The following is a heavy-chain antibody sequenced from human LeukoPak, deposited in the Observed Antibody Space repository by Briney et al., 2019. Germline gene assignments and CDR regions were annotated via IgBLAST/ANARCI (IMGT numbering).Heavy chain of an antibody. Sequence: SETLSLTCTVSGGSISGYYWSWIRQPAGKGLEGIGRIYASGSTNYNPSLKSRVTMSVDTSKNQYSLRVTSVTAADAAVYFCARGAVPGRMSWLDPWGQGTLVTVSS. CDR2: IYASGST. V-gene: IGHV4-4*07. J-gene: IGHJ5*02. CDR3: ARGAVPGRMSWLDP. D-gene: IGHD6-19*01. CDR1: GGSISGYY.